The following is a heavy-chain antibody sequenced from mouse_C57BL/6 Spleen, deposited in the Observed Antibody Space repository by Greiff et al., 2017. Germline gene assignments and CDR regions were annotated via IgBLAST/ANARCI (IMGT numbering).Heavy chain of an antibody. CDR2: ISPGSGST. V-gene: IGHV1-55*01. J-gene: IGHJ4*01. Sequence: QVQLQQPGAELVKPGASVKMSCKASGYTFTSYWITWVKQRPGQGLEWIGDISPGSGSTNYNEKFKSKATLTVDTSSSTAYMQLSSLTSEDSAVYYCARPSVGYAMDYWGQGTSVTVSS. D-gene: IGHD3-1*01. CDR3: ARPSVGYAMDY. CDR1: GYTFTSYW.